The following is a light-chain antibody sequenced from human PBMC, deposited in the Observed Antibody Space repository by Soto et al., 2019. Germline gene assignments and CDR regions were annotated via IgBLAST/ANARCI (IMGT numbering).Light chain of an antibody. Sequence: EIVLTQSPGTLSLSPGERATLSCRASQSVSNYLAWYQRKPGQAPRLLIYGASSRATGIPDRFSGSGSGKDFTLTISRLGPEDFAVYYCPQYGGLPQTFGQGTKV. J-gene: IGKJ1*01. CDR3: PQYGGLPQT. CDR1: QSVSNY. V-gene: IGKV3-20*01. CDR2: GAS.